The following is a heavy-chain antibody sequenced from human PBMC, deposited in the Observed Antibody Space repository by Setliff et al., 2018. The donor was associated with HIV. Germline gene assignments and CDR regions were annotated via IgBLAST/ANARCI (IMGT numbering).Heavy chain of an antibody. J-gene: IGHJ3*02. V-gene: IGHV4-59*08. CDR3: ARPTTGLGGGAAFDI. D-gene: IGHD2-8*01. CDR1: GASISSHY. Sequence: SETLSLTCTVSGASISSHYWSWIRQPPGKGLEWIGYIYFSGTTNYNPSLKSRVTISVDTSRNQFSLRLNSVTAADTAVYYCARPTTGLGGGAAFDIWGQGTMVTVSS. CDR2: IYFSGTT.